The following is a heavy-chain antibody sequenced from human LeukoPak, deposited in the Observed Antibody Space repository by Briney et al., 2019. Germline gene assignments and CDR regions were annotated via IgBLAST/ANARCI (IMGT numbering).Heavy chain of an antibody. CDR1: GFTSDDYA. Sequence: PGRSLRLSCAASGFTSDDYAMHWVRQAPGKGLEWVSGISWNSGSIGYADSVKGRFTISRDNAKNSLYLQMNSLRAEDMALYYCAKAGYCSSTSCYFDYWGQGTLVTVSS. J-gene: IGHJ4*02. D-gene: IGHD2-2*01. V-gene: IGHV3-9*02. CDR2: ISWNSGSI. CDR3: AKAGYCSSTSCYFDY.